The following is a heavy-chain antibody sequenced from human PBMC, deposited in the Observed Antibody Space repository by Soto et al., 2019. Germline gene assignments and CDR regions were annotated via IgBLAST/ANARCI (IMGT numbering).Heavy chain of an antibody. V-gene: IGHV3-30-3*01. CDR3: ARDRGYSYGYAAYSFDY. J-gene: IGHJ4*02. D-gene: IGHD5-18*01. CDR1: GFTFSSYA. CDR2: ISYDGSNK. Sequence: QVQLVESGGGVVQPGRSLRLSCEASGFTFSSYAMHWVRQSPGKGLEWVAVISYDGSNKYYADSVKGRFTISRDNSKTTLYLQMNSLRAEDTAVYYCARDRGYSYGYAAYSFDYLGQGTLVTVSS.